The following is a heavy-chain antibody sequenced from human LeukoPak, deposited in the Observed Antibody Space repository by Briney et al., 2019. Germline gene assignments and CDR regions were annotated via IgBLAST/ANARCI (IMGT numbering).Heavy chain of an antibody. V-gene: IGHV4-34*01. CDR3: ARLVSVY. D-gene: IGHD3-9*01. J-gene: IGHJ4*02. CDR1: GGSFSGYY. Sequence: SETLSLTCAVYGGSFSGYYWSWIRQPPGKGLEWIGEINHSGSTNDNPSLKSRVTISVDTSKNQFSLKLSSVTAADTAVYYCARLVSVYWGQGTLVTVSS. CDR2: INHSGST.